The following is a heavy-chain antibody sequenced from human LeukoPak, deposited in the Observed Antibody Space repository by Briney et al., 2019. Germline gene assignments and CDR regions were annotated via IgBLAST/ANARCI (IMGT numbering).Heavy chain of an antibody. CDR2: INHSGST. CDR3: ARITYYLDY. V-gene: IGHV4-39*07. D-gene: IGHD1-14*01. CDR1: GVSISSSNSY. J-gene: IGHJ4*02. Sequence: SETLSLTCTVSGVSISSSNSYWGWIRQPPGKGLEWIGEINHSGSTNYNPSLKSRVTISVDTSKNQFSLKLSSVTAADTAVYYCARITYYLDYWGQGTLVTVSS.